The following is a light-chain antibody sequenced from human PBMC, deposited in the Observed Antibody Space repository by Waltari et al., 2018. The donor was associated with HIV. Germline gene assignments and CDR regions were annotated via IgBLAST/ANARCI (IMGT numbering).Light chain of an antibody. CDR1: SSDVGEYNY. CDR3: QSYDNSLGVV. Sequence: QSALTQPRSVSGSPGLSVTISRTGTSSDVGEYNYFSWYQRRPGTAPKLIIYDVTKRPAVVPDRFSGSKSGNTASLSISGLQADDEADYYCQSYDNSLGVVFGGGTKLTVL. CDR2: DVT. J-gene: IGLJ2*01. V-gene: IGLV2-11*01.